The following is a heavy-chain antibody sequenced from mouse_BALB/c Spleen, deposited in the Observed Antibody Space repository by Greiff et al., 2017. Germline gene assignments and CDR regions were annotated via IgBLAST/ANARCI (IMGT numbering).Heavy chain of an antibody. D-gene: IGHD2-1*01. J-gene: IGHJ4*01. CDR2: IWAGGST. CDR3: ARDGNYLLDYAMDY. CDR1: GFSLTSYG. Sequence: VQGVESGPGLVAPSQSLSITCTVSGFSLTSYGVHWVRQPPGKGLEWLGVIWAGGSTNYNSALMSRLSISKDNSKSQVFLKMNSLQTDDTAMYYCARDGNYLLDYAMDYWGQGTSVTVSS. V-gene: IGHV2-9*02.